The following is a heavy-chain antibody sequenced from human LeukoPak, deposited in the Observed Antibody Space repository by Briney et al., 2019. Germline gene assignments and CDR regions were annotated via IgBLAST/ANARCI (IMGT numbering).Heavy chain of an antibody. J-gene: IGHJ4*02. D-gene: IGHD4-17*01. V-gene: IGHV1-46*01. Sequence: ASVKVSCKASGYTFTSYYMHWVRQAPGQGLEWMGIINPSGGSTSYAQKFQGRVTMTRDTSTSTVYMELSSLRSEDTAVYYCARDAGTVTTLYYFDYWGQGTLDRLL. CDR1: GYTFTSYY. CDR3: ARDAGTVTTLYYFDY. CDR2: INPSGGST.